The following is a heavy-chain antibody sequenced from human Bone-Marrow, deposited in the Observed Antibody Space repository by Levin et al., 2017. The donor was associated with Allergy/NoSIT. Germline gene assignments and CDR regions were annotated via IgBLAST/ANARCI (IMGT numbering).Heavy chain of an antibody. CDR3: ARESIAADDNWFDP. D-gene: IGHD6-13*01. J-gene: IGHJ5*02. V-gene: IGHV4-59*01. CDR1: GGSISSYY. CDR2: IYYSGST. Sequence: SETLSLTCTVSGGSISSYYWSWIRQPPGKGLEWIGYIYYSGSTNYNPSLKSRVTISVDTSKNQFSLKLSSVTAADTAVYYCARESIAADDNWFDPWGQGTLVTVSS.